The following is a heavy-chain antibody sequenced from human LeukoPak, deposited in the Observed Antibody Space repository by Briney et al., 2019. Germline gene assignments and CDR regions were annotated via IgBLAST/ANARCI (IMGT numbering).Heavy chain of an antibody. CDR2: ISSSSSYI. J-gene: IGHJ4*02. Sequence: GGSLRLSCAASGFTFSSYSMNWVRQAPGKGLEWVSSISSSSSYIYYADSVKGRFTISRDNVKNSLYLQMNSLRAEDTAVYYCARVAGPTGGYWGQGTLVTVSS. V-gene: IGHV3-21*01. CDR3: ARVAGPTGGY. CDR1: GFTFSSYS. D-gene: IGHD1-14*01.